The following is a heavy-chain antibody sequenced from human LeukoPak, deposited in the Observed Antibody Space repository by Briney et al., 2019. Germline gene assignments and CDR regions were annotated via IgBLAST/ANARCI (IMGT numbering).Heavy chain of an antibody. Sequence: GGSLRLSCAASGFAFSNYAITWVRQAPGKGLEWVGRIRSKANSYATAYAASVKGRFTISRDDSKNTAYLQMNSLKTEDTAVYYCTSSRGGAIIFDYWGQGTLVTVSS. CDR3: TSSRGGAIIFDY. V-gene: IGHV3-73*01. CDR2: IRSKANSYAT. J-gene: IGHJ4*02. D-gene: IGHD3-16*02. CDR1: GFAFSNYA.